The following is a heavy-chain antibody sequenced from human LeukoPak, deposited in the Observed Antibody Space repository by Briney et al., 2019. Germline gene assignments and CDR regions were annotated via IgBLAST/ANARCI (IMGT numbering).Heavy chain of an antibody. Sequence: ASVKVSCKASGGTFSSYAISWVRQAPGQGLEWMGRIIPIFGTANYAQKFQGRVTITADKSTSTAYMELSSLRSEDTAVYHCARGFIAAAGTGWFDPWGQGTLVTVSS. CDR1: GGTFSSYA. CDR2: IIPIFGTA. D-gene: IGHD6-13*01. V-gene: IGHV1-69*06. J-gene: IGHJ5*02. CDR3: ARGFIAAAGTGWFDP.